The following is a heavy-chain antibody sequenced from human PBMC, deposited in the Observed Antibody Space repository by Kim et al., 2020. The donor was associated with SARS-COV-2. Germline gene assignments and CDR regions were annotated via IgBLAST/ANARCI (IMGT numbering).Heavy chain of an antibody. V-gene: IGHV3-11*05. J-gene: IGHJ3*02. CDR3: ARDLLLWFGESYDAFDI. Sequence: KGQVTISRDTTKNSLYLQMTSLRAEDTAVYYCARDLLLWFGESYDAFDIWGQGTMVTVSS. D-gene: IGHD3-10*01.